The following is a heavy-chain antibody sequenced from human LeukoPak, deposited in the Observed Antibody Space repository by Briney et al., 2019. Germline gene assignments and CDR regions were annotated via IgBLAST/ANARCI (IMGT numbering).Heavy chain of an antibody. CDR3: ARDWPPQWLSHYFDY. CDR1: GFTFSSYA. CDR2: ISGSGGST. J-gene: IGHJ4*02. Sequence: GGSLRLSCAASGFTFSSYAMSWVRQAPGKGLEWVSAISGSGGSTYYADSVKGRFTISRDNSKNTLYLQMNSLRAEDTAVYYCARDWPPQWLSHYFDYWGQGTLVTVSS. V-gene: IGHV3-23*01. D-gene: IGHD6-19*01.